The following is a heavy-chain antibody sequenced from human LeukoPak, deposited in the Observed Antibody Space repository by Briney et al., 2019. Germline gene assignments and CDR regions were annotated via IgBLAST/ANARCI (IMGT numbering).Heavy chain of an antibody. CDR2: IKSKADGGTT. CDR3: TTDREGGMDV. Sequence: GGSLRLSCAASGFSHAWMSWVRQTPGKGLEWVGRIKSKADGGTTDYVAPVKGRFTISRDDSKNTLYLQMNSLKTEDTAVYYCTTDREGGMDVWGQGTTVTVSS. V-gene: IGHV3-15*01. CDR1: GFSHAW. J-gene: IGHJ6*02.